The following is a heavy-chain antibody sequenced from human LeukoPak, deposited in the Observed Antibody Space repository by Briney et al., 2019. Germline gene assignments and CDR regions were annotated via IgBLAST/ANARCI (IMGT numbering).Heavy chain of an antibody. J-gene: IGHJ6*02. CDR1: GYSFTSYW. D-gene: IGHD6-6*01. Sequence: GESLKISCKGSGYSFTSYWIGWVRQMPGKGLEWMGIIYPGDSDTRYSPSFQGQVTISADKSISTAYLQWSSLKASDTAMYYCASSLYGSSSSYYSMDVWGQGTTVTVSS. CDR2: IYPGDSDT. CDR3: ASSLYGSSSSYYSMDV. V-gene: IGHV5-51*01.